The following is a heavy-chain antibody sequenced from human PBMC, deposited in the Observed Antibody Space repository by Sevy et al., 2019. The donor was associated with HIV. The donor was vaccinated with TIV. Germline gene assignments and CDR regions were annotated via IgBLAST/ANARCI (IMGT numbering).Heavy chain of an antibody. CDR2: TRNKPDGYTT. Sequence: GSLRLSCVASGFTFSDHYMEWVRQAPGKGLEWVGRTRNKPDGYTTEYAASVKGRFTISRDESNNSLYVQMNSLKAEDTAVYYCATHAGIAAAGRVFDYWGQGTLVTVSS. CDR3: ATHAGIAAAGRVFDY. J-gene: IGHJ4*02. CDR1: GFTFSDHY. V-gene: IGHV3-72*01. D-gene: IGHD6-13*01.